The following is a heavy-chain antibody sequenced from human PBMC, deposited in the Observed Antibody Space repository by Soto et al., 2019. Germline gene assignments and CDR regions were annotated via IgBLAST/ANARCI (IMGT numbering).Heavy chain of an antibody. CDR2: IIPIFGTA. CDR1: GGTFSSYA. D-gene: IGHD2-2*01. Sequence: QVQLVQSGAEVKKPGSSVKVSCKASGGTFSSYAISWVRQAPGQGLEWMGGIIPIFGTANYAQKFQGRVTITADESTSTAYMELSSLRSEDTAVYYCARVLPAASSYYYYGMDVWGQGTTVTVSS. CDR3: ARVLPAASSYYYYGMDV. J-gene: IGHJ6*02. V-gene: IGHV1-69*01.